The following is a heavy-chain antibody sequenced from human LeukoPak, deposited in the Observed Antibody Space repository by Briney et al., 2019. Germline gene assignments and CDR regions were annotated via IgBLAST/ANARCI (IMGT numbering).Heavy chain of an antibody. D-gene: IGHD3-10*01. CDR3: ARDQYGSGSYSRLDY. V-gene: IGHV3-21*01. CDR1: GFTFSTYS. Sequence: GGSLRLSCAASGFTFSTYSMNWVRQAPGKGLEWVSSISSSSHYIYYADSVKGRFTISRDNAKNSLYPQMNSLRAEDTAAYYCARDQYGSGSYSRLDYWGQGTLVTVSS. CDR2: ISSSSHYI. J-gene: IGHJ4*02.